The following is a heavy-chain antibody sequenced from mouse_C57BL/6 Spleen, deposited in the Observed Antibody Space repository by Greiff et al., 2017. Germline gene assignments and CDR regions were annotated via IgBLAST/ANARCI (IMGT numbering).Heavy chain of an antibody. Sequence: QVQLQQPGAELVMPGASVKLSCKASGYTFTSYWMHWVKQRPGQGLEWIGEIDPSDSYTNYNQKFKGKSTLTVDKSSSTAYMQLSSLTSEVSAVYYCARSGSNYLGYCSVWGRGTTDTVST. D-gene: IGHD2-5*01. CDR3: ARSGSNYLGYCSV. CDR1: GYTFTSYW. J-gene: IGHJ1*03. V-gene: IGHV1-69*01. CDR2: IDPSDSYT.